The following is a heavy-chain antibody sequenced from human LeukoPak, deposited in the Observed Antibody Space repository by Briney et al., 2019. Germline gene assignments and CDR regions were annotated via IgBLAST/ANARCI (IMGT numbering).Heavy chain of an antibody. D-gene: IGHD3-9*01. V-gene: IGHV1-69*04. CDR1: GGTFSNYA. Sequence: SVKVSCKPTGGTFSNYAVAWVRQAPGQGLEWLGRIIVTLGTPTYAQKFQGRVAITADKSTSTAYMELTSLRSEDTAVYYCARAVDDDLAGYYWGDWFDPWGPGTLVTVSS. CDR2: IIVTLGTP. CDR3: ARAVDDDLAGYYWGDWFDP. J-gene: IGHJ5*02.